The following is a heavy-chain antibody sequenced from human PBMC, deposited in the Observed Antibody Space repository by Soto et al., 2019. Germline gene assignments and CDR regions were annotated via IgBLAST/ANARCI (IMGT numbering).Heavy chain of an antibody. Sequence: GASVKVSCKASGYTFTSYGISWVRRAPGQGLEWMGWISAYNGNTNYAQKLQGRVTMTTDTSTSTAYMELRSLRSDDTAVYYCATTRRYCSGGSCIDYWGQGTLVTVSS. CDR2: ISAYNGNT. V-gene: IGHV1-18*01. J-gene: IGHJ4*02. CDR3: ATTRRYCSGGSCIDY. CDR1: GYTFTSYG. D-gene: IGHD2-15*01.